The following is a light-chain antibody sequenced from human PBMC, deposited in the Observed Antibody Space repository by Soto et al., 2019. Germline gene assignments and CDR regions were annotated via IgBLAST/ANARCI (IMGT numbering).Light chain of an antibody. V-gene: IGKV1-39*01. Sequence: DIQITQSPSSLSASVGDRVTLTCRGSQSISTYLNWYQQKPGKAPKLLILVASTLPSGVPSRFSGSGSGTDFTLTISSLQPEDFATYYCQQSYSNTQTFGQGTKVDIK. J-gene: IGKJ1*01. CDR2: VAS. CDR1: QSISTY. CDR3: QQSYSNTQT.